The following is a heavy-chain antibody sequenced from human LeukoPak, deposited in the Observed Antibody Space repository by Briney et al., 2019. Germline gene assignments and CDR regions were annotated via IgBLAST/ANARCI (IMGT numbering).Heavy chain of an antibody. CDR1: GYSFTTYW. V-gene: IGHV5-51*01. J-gene: IGHJ4*02. D-gene: IGHD1-26*01. CDR3: ARHQIVGATRSPFDY. Sequence: GESLKISCKGSGYSFTTYWIGLVRQMPGKGLEWMGIIYPGDSDTRYSPSFQGQVTISADKSISTAYLQWSSLKASDTAMYYCARHQIVGATRSPFDYWGQGTLVTVSS. CDR2: IYPGDSDT.